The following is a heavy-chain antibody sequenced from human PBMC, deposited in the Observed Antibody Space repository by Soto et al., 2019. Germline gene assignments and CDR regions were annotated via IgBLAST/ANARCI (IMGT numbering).Heavy chain of an antibody. J-gene: IGHJ6*02. Sequence: PGGSLRLSCAVSGFPLDRYPMSWARQAPGKGLEWVSSISGTSGHTYYADSVRGRFTISRENSKNTLCLQMSIRGAEDTAVYSCAKGPPLSCSTDCVCPRYEMDVWGQGTTVTVSS. V-gene: IGHV3-23*01. D-gene: IGHD2-8*01. CDR2: ISGTSGHT. CDR3: AKGPPLSCSTDCVCPRYEMDV. CDR1: GFPLDRYP.